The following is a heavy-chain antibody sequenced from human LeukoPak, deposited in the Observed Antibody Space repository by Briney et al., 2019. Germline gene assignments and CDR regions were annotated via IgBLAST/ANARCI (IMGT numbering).Heavy chain of an antibody. D-gene: IGHD3-22*01. CDR2: IYTSGST. Sequence: PSETLSLTCTVSGGSISSGSYYWSWIRQPAGKGLEWIGRIYTSGSTNYNPSLKSRVTISVDTSKNQFSLKLSSVTAADTAVYYCASGIVVVYYYYYYMDVWGKGTTVTVSS. J-gene: IGHJ6*03. CDR3: ASGIVVVYYYYYYMDV. CDR1: GGSISSGSYY. V-gene: IGHV4-61*02.